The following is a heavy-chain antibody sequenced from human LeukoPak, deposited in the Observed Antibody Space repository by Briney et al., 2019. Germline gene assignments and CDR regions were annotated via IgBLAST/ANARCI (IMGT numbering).Heavy chain of an antibody. Sequence: GGSLRLSCAASGFTFSSYAMPWVRQAPGKGLEWVAVISYDGSNKYYADSVKGRFTISRDNSKNTLYLQMNSLRAEDTAVYYCARDAYYDSSGFDYWGQGTLVTVSS. V-gene: IGHV3-30-3*01. J-gene: IGHJ4*02. CDR1: GFTFSSYA. CDR3: ARDAYYDSSGFDY. D-gene: IGHD3-22*01. CDR2: ISYDGSNK.